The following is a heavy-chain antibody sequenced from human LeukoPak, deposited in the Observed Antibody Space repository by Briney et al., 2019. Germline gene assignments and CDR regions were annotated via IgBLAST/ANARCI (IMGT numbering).Heavy chain of an antibody. D-gene: IGHD3-3*01. Sequence: ASVKVSCKASGYTFTSYGISWVRQAPGQGLEWMGWISAYNGNTNYAQKLQGRVTMTTDTSTSTAYMELRSLRSDDTAVYYRARANTHYDFWSGYYRGWFDPWGQGTLVTVSS. CDR3: ARANTHYDFWSGYYRGWFDP. CDR2: ISAYNGNT. J-gene: IGHJ5*02. V-gene: IGHV1-18*01. CDR1: GYTFTSYG.